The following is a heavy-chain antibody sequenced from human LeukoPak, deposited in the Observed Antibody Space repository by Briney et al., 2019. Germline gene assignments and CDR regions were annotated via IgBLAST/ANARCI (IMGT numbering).Heavy chain of an antibody. Sequence: SETLSLTCAVSGASFSGFYWSWIRQPPGKGLEWIGYIYYSGSTYYNPSLKRRVTISVDTSKDQFSLKLSSVTAADTAVYYCARPGGYSYGIDAFDIWGQGTMVTVSS. CDR3: ARPGGYSYGIDAFDI. V-gene: IGHV4-59*08. D-gene: IGHD5-18*01. CDR1: GASFSGFY. CDR2: IYYSGST. J-gene: IGHJ3*02.